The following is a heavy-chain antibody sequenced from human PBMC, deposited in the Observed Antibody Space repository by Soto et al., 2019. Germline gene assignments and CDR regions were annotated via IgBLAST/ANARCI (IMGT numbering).Heavy chain of an antibody. V-gene: IGHV3-21*01. CDR3: AAGTDTAMEQGADY. Sequence: GGSLRLSCAASGFTFSDHSTNWVRQAPGKGLEWVSSISTTGRYIYYADSMAGRFTISRDNAKNSLYLQINSLRGEDTAVYHCAAGTDTAMEQGADYWGQGTLVTVSS. CDR1: GFTFSDHS. D-gene: IGHD5-18*01. CDR2: ISTTGRYI. J-gene: IGHJ4*02.